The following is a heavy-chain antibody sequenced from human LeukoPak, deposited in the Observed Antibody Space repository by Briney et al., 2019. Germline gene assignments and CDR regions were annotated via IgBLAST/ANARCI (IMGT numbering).Heavy chain of an antibody. V-gene: IGHV3-23*05. CDR1: GFTFSSYG. CDR3: AKDLRGSSYSYFYYLDV. J-gene: IGHJ6*03. Sequence: GGSLRLSCAASGFTFSSYGMSWVRQAPGKGLEWVSAIETGGASTYYADSVKGRFSISRDNSKNTLYLQMNSLRAEDTAVYYCAKDLRGSSYSYFYYLDVWGKGTTVTVSS. CDR2: IETGGAST. D-gene: IGHD1-26*01.